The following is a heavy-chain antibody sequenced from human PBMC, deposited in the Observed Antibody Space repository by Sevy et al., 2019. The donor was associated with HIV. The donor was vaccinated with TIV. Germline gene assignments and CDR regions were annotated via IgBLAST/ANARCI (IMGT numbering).Heavy chain of an antibody. D-gene: IGHD6-19*01. CDR3: ARRGGDIAVGSFDY. CDR1: GGSISSSSYY. V-gene: IGHV4-39*01. CDR2: IYYSGST. J-gene: IGHJ4*02. Sequence: SETLSLTCTVSGGSISSSSYYWGWIRQPPGKGLEWIGSIYYSGSTYYNPSLKSRVTISVDTSKNQFSLKLSSVTAADTAVYYCARRGGDIAVGSFDYWGQGTLVTVSS.